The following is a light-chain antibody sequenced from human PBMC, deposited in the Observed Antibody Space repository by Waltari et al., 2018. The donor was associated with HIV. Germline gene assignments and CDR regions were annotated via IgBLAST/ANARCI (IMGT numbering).Light chain of an antibody. CDR3: MQSLQSPWT. CDR1: QNLLHSNGNNY. CDR2: LSS. J-gene: IGKJ1*01. Sequence: IVLTQSPVSLPVIPGEPASISCRSSQNLLHSNGNNYLEWYVLKPGRSPQRLIYLSSNRSSGVPDRRSGSGSGTDFTLRISRVAAEDVGVYYCMQSLQSPWTFGQGTKV. V-gene: IGKV2-28*01.